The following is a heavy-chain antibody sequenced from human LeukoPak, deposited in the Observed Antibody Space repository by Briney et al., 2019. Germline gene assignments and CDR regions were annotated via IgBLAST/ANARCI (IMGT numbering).Heavy chain of an antibody. D-gene: IGHD5-18*01. CDR2: IIPIFGTA. J-gene: IGHJ4*02. V-gene: IGHV1-69*05. CDR3: ARGPLTAMGTFYFDY. Sequence: AGTVSFSAAAGSFTSYAISLVRQAPGQGKGWLGGIIPIFGTANYAQKLQGRVTITTDESKSTAYMELSSLRAEDTAVYYCARGPLTAMGTFYFDYWGQGTLVTVSS. CDR1: AGSFTSYA.